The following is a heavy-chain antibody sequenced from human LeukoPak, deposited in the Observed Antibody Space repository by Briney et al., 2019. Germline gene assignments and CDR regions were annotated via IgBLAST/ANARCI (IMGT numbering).Heavy chain of an antibody. Sequence: SETLSLTCTVSGGSISSSSYYWGWIRQPPRKGLEWIGSIYYSGSTYYNPSLKSRVTISVDTSKNQFSLKLSSVTAADTAVYYCARQAGDSSGYSNWFDPWGQGTLVTVSS. J-gene: IGHJ5*02. V-gene: IGHV4-39*01. CDR2: IYYSGST. CDR1: GGSISSSSYY. CDR3: ARQAGDSSGYSNWFDP. D-gene: IGHD3-22*01.